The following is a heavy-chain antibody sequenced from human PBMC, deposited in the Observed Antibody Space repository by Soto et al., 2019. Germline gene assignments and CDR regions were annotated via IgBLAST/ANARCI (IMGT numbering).Heavy chain of an antibody. CDR2: INQDGSGK. Sequence: TGGSLRLSCAASGFTFSSHWMCWARQAPGKGLEWVANINQDGSGKYYVDSVKGRFTISRDNAKNSLYLQMNSLRAEDTAVYYCVREFAMDVWGQGTTVTVSS. CDR3: VREFAMDV. J-gene: IGHJ6*02. V-gene: IGHV3-7*05. CDR1: GFTFSSHW.